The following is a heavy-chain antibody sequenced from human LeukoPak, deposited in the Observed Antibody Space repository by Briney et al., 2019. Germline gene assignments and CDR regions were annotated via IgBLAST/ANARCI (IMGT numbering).Heavy chain of an antibody. J-gene: IGHJ4*02. CDR3: AKESGYSGYSMSDY. CDR2: ISGSGGST. Sequence: GGSLRLSCAASGFTFSSYGMSWVRQAPGKGLEWVSAISGSGGSTYYADSVKGRFTISRDNSKNTLYLQMNSLRAEDTTVYYCAKESGYSGYSMSDYWGQGTLVTVSS. V-gene: IGHV3-23*01. CDR1: GFTFSSYG. D-gene: IGHD5-12*01.